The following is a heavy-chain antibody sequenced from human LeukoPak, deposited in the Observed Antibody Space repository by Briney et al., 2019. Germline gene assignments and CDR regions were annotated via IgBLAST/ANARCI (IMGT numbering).Heavy chain of an antibody. Sequence: GGSLRLSCAASGFTFSNYAMSWVRQAPGKGLEWGSAISYSGASTYYADAVRGRFTSSRDNSKNTLYLQMNGLRAEDTAVYYCAKSRSGWYYFDFWGQGTLVTASS. J-gene: IGHJ4*02. V-gene: IGHV3-23*01. CDR2: ISYSGAST. CDR3: AKSRSGWYYFDF. CDR1: GFTFSNYA. D-gene: IGHD6-19*01.